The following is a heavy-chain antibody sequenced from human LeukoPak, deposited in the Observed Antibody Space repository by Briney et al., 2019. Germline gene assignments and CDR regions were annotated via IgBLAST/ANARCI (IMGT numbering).Heavy chain of an antibody. CDR2: INPNSGGT. CDR1: GYTFTDYF. CDR3: ARGGYDFVYYYYGMDV. V-gene: IGHV1-2*06. Sequence: ASVKVSCKASGYTFTDYFMHWVRQAPGQGLEWMGRINPNSGGTNLAQKFQGRVTMTRDTSISTAYMELSRLRSDDTAVYYCARGGYDFVYYYYGMDVWGQGTTVTVSS. J-gene: IGHJ6*02. D-gene: IGHD3-3*01.